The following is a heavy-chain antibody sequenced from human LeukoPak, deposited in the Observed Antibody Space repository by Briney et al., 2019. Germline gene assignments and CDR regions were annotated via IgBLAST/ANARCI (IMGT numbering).Heavy chain of an antibody. J-gene: IGHJ5*02. Sequence: ASVKVSCKASGYTFTEYHTQWVRQAPGQGLEWMGWINPDSGGTNYAQNFQGRVTMTRDTSISTAYMELSRLRSDDTAVYYCARDYMVRGVTYWFDPWGQGTLVTVSS. CDR3: ARDYMVRGVTYWFDP. CDR1: GYTFTEYH. V-gene: IGHV1-2*02. CDR2: INPDSGGT. D-gene: IGHD3-10*01.